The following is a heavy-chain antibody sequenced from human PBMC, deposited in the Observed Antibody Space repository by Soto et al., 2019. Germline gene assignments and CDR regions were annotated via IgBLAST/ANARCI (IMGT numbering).Heavy chain of an antibody. CDR1: GYTFTSYG. D-gene: IGHD6-19*01. V-gene: IGHV1-18*01. CDR3: AIDDGDRSGWYEGGDY. Sequence: QVQLVQSGAEVKKPGASVKVSCKASGYTFTSYGISWVRQAPGQGLEWMGWISAYNGNTNYAQKPQGRVTMTTDTTTGKAYMGLGTQRSDDTGVYYCAIDDGDRSGWYEGGDYWGQGTLVTVCS. CDR2: ISAYNGNT. J-gene: IGHJ4*02.